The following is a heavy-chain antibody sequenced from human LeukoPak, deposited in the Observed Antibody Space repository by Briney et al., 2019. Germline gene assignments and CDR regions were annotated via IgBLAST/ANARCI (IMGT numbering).Heavy chain of an antibody. Sequence: SQTLSLTCTVSGGSISSGSYYWSWIRQPAGKGLEWIGRSGSTNYNPSLKSRVTISVDTSKNQFSLKLSSVTAADTAVYYCAREKLVGATTSYWGQGTLVTVSS. J-gene: IGHJ4*02. CDR2: SGST. V-gene: IGHV4-61*02. CDR1: GGSISSGSYY. CDR3: AREKLVGATTSY. D-gene: IGHD1-26*01.